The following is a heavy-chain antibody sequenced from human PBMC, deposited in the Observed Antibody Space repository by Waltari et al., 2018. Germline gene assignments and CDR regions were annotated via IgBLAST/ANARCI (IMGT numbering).Heavy chain of an antibody. Sequence: EVQLVESGGHLIQPGGSLRVSCAASGFNVSSYYMNWVRQAPGKGVEWVSSLYHAGNTYYADSVKGRFTFSRDNSKNTLYLQMNSLRAEDTAVYYCARGNTKYGMDVWGPGTTVTVSS. V-gene: IGHV3-53*01. J-gene: IGHJ6*02. D-gene: IGHD2-8*01. CDR2: LYHAGNT. CDR1: GFNVSSYY. CDR3: ARGNTKYGMDV.